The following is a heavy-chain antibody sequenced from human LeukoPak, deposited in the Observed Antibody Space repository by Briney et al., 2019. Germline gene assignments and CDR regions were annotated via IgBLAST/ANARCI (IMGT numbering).Heavy chain of an antibody. CDR3: ARESRYYYDSSGQDYYYYYGMDV. CDR1: GFTFSDYY. V-gene: IGHV3-11*04. D-gene: IGHD3-22*01. CDR2: ISSSGSTI. J-gene: IGHJ6*02. Sequence: GGSLRLSCAASGFTFSDYYMSWIRQAPGKGLEWVSYISSSGSTIYYADSVKGRFTISRDNAKNTLYLQMNSLRAEDTAVYYCARESRYYYDSSGQDYYYYYGMDVWGQGTTVTVSS.